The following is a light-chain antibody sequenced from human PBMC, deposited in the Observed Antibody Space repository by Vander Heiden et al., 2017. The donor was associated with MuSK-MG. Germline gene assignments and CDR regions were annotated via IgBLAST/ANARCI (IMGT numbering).Light chain of an antibody. CDR1: QSLLYSSNNKNY. CDR3: QQYYTTPRT. CDR2: WAS. Sequence: GSLGERATINCKSSQSLLYSSNNKNYLAWYQQKPGQPPKLLIYWASTRESGVPDRFSGSGSGTDFTLTISSLQAEDVAVYYCQQYYTTPRTFGPGTKVYIK. J-gene: IGKJ3*01. V-gene: IGKV4-1*01.